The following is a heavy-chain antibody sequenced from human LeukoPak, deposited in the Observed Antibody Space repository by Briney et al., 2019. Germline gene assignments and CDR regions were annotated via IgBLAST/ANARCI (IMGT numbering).Heavy chain of an antibody. CDR3: ARHESKSIAAATP. CDR1: GYSFTSYW. V-gene: IGHV5-10-1*01. D-gene: IGHD6-13*01. Sequence: TGESLRIPCKGSGYSFTSYWISWVRQMPGKGLEWMGRIDPSDSYTNYSPSFQGHVTISADKSISTAYLQWSSLKASDTAMYYCARHESKSIAAATPWGQGTLVTVSS. CDR2: IDPSDSYT. J-gene: IGHJ5*02.